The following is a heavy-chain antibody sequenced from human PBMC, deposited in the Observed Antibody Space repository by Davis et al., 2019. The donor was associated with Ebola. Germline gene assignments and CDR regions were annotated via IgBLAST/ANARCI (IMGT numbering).Heavy chain of an antibody. Sequence: SETLSLTCTVSGGSISSYYWSWIRQPPGKGLEWIGYIYYSGSTNYNPSLKSRVTISVDTSKNQFSLKLTSVTAADTAVYYCARSPCGRDCYSRLLLGYWGQGILVTVSS. CDR2: IYYSGST. D-gene: IGHD2-21*02. CDR1: GGSISSYY. V-gene: IGHV4-59*12. CDR3: ARSPCGRDCYSRLLLGY. J-gene: IGHJ4*02.